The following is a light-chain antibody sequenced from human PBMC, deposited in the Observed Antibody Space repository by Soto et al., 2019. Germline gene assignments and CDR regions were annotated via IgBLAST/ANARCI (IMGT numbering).Light chain of an antibody. V-gene: IGKV1-5*03. J-gene: IGKJ1*01. CDR3: QQYNSYSVT. CDR2: KAS. CDR1: QSISSW. Sequence: IQMTQSPSTLSASVGDRVTITCRASQSISSWLAWYQQKPGKAPKLLIYKASSLESGVPSRFSGSGSGTEFTLTISSLQPDDFATYCCQQYNSYSVTFGQGTKVDIK.